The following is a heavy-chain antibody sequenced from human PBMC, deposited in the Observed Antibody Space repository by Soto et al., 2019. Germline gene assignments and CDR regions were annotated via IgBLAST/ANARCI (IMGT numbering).Heavy chain of an antibody. CDR2: IKTKTDGGTT. CDR3: TTARVHLWSTDYFDS. V-gene: IGHV3-15*01. D-gene: IGHD3-10*01. J-gene: IGHJ4*02. Sequence: GSLIMSWASSGMTFSNAWMNLVLQAPGKGLEWVGRIKTKTDGGTTDYAAPVKGRFTISRDDSKNTLYLQMNSLKTEDTAVYYCTTARVHLWSTDYFDSWGQGTLVTVS. CDR1: GMTFSNAW.